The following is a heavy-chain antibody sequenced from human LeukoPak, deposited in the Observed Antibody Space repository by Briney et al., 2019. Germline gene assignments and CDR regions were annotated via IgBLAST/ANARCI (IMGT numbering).Heavy chain of an antibody. J-gene: IGHJ4*02. V-gene: IGHV1-2*02. D-gene: IGHD3-22*01. CDR3: ARDLTHRRNYDNSGYQIVPAF. CDR2: INPNSGGT. Sequence: GASVKVSCKSSGYTFTAYYMHWVRQTPGQGLEWMGWINPNSGGTNYAQKFQGRVTMTRDTSTSTAYMDLRSLRSDDTAVYYCARDLTHRRNYDNSGYQIVPAFWGQGTLVTVSS. CDR1: GYTFTAYY.